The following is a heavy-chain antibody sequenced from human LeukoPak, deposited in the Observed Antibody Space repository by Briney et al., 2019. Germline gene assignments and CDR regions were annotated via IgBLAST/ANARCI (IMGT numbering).Heavy chain of an antibody. CDR3: ARDRIGYCSGGSCDGANWFDP. CDR1: GGSISSSSYY. J-gene: IGHJ5*02. D-gene: IGHD2-15*01. Sequence: SETLSLTCTVSGGSISSSSYYWGWIRQPPGKGLEWIGRIYYSGSTYYNPSLKSRVTISVDTSKNQFSLKLSSVTAADTAVYYCARDRIGYCSGGSCDGANWFDPWGQGTLVTVSS. CDR2: IYYSGST. V-gene: IGHV4-39*07.